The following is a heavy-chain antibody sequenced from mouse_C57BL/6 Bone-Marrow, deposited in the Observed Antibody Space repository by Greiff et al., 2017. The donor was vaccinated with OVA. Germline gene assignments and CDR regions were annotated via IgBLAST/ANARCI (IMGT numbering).Heavy chain of an antibody. CDR3: TTGVAMDY. J-gene: IGHJ4*01. V-gene: IGHV14-4*01. CDR2: IDPENGDT. CDR1: GFNIKDDY. Sequence: EVQLKDSGAELVRPGASVKLSCTASGFNIKDDYMHWVKQRPEQGLEWIGWIDPENGDTEYASKFQGKATITADTSSNTAYLQLSSLTSEDTAVYYCTTGVAMDYWGQGTSVTVSS.